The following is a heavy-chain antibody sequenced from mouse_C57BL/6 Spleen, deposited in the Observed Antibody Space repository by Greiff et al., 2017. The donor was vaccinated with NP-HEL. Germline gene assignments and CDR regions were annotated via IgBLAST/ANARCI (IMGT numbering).Heavy chain of an antibody. CDR1: GYTFTDYN. CDR2: INPNNGGT. CDR3: ARWVVYYDSSYAMDY. J-gene: IGHJ4*01. D-gene: IGHD2-4*01. Sequence: VQLQQSGPELVKPGASVKIPCKASGYTFTDYNMDWVKQSHGKSLEWIGDINPNNGGTIYNQKFKGKATLTVDKSSSTAYMELRSLTSEDTAVYYCARWVVYYDSSYAMDYWGQGTSVTVSS. V-gene: IGHV1-18*01.